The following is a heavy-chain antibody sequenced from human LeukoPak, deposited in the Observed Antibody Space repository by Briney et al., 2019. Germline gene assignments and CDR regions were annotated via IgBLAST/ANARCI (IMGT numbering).Heavy chain of an antibody. CDR2: IKQDGSEK. V-gene: IGHV3-7*01. J-gene: IGHJ4*02. D-gene: IGHD1-26*01. CDR1: GFTFSSYA. Sequence: GGSLRLSCAASGFTFSSYAMSWVRQAPGKGLEWVANIKQDGSEKYYVDSVKGRFTISRDNAENSLYLQMNSLRAEDTAVYYCARSAEWELLVYWGQGTLVTVSS. CDR3: ARSAEWELLVY.